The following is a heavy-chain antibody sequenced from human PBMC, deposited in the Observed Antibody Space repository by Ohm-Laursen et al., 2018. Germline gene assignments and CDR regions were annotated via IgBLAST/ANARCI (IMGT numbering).Heavy chain of an antibody. CDR2: ISSSSSYI. Sequence: GSLRLSCTASGFTFSRYSMNWIRQAPGKGLEWVSSISSSSSYIYYPDSVKGRFTISRDNAKNSLYLQMKSLRAEDTAVYYCAREGPPGLDYYDFEGREAFDIWGQGTMVTVSS. D-gene: IGHD3-22*01. CDR1: GFTFSRYS. J-gene: IGHJ3*02. V-gene: IGHV3-21*01. CDR3: AREGPPGLDYYDFEGREAFDI.